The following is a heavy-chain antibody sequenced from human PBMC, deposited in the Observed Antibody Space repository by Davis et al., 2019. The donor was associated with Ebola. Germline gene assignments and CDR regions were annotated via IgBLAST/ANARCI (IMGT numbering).Heavy chain of an antibody. V-gene: IGHV1-18*01. CDR1: GGTFSSYA. J-gene: IGHJ6*02. CDR2: ISGYNGNT. CDR3: ATGYCSSTSCHYYYYGMDV. D-gene: IGHD2-2*01. Sequence: ASVKVSCKASGGTFSSYAISWVRQAPGQGLEWMGWISGYNGNTNYAQKLQGRVTMTTDTSTSTAYMELRSLRSDDTAVYYCATGYCSSTSCHYYYYGMDVWGQGTTVTVSS.